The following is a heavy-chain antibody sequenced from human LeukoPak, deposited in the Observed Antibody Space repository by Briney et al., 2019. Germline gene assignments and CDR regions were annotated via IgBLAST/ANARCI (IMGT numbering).Heavy chain of an antibody. CDR3: AIGEMATNREYFQH. D-gene: IGHD5-24*01. CDR1: GFTFSSYA. V-gene: IGHV3-30-3*01. J-gene: IGHJ1*01. Sequence: GGSLRLSCAASGFTFSSYAMRWVRQAPGKGLEWVADISYDGSNKYYADSVKGRFTISRDNSKNTLYLQMNSLRAEDTAVYYSAIGEMATNREYFQHWGQGTLVTVSS. CDR2: ISYDGSNK.